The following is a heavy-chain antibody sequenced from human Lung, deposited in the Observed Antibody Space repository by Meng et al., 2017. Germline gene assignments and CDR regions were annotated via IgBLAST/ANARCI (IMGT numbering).Heavy chain of an antibody. V-gene: IGHV6-1*01. CDR3: ASGYGLPS. D-gene: IGHD5-18*01. Sequence: HVQLQQSGPGLVKPSQTPPLTCAISGDSVSANSAAWNWIRQSPSRGLEWLGRTYYRSKWYNDYAVSVKSRIIITPDTSKNQFSLQLNSVTPEDTAVYFCASGYGLPSWGQGTLVTVSS. CDR2: TYYRSKWYN. CDR1: GDSVSANSAA. J-gene: IGHJ5*02.